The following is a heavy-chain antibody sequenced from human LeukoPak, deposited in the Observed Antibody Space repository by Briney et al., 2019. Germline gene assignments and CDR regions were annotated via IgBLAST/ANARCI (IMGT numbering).Heavy chain of an antibody. V-gene: IGHV1-69*05. D-gene: IGHD5-12*01. J-gene: IGHJ4*02. Sequence: SVKVSCKASGGTFSSYAISWVRQAPGQGLEWMGGIIPIFGTANYAQKFQGRVTMTTDTSTSTAYMELRSLRSDDTAVYYCARDELYSGYDLNYFDYWGQGTLVTVSS. CDR1: GGTFSSYA. CDR3: ARDELYSGYDLNYFDY. CDR2: IIPIFGTA.